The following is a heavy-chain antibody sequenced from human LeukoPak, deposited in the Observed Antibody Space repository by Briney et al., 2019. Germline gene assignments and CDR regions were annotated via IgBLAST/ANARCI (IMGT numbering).Heavy chain of an antibody. Sequence: GGSLRLSCAASGFTFSSSAMSWVRQAPGKGLEWVSYISSSGSTTYYADSVKGRFTISRDNAKNSLYLQMNSLRAEDTAVYYCAREMDGPYGSGSPLDYWGQGTLVTVSS. J-gene: IGHJ4*02. CDR3: AREMDGPYGSGSPLDY. V-gene: IGHV3-48*04. CDR1: GFTFSSSA. CDR2: ISSSGSTT. D-gene: IGHD3-10*01.